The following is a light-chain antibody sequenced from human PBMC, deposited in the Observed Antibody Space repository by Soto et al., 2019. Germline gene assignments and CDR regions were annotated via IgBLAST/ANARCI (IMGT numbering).Light chain of an antibody. CDR2: SNN. CDR3: AAWDDSLNGVV. Sequence: QSVLTQPPSASGTPGQRVTISCSGSSSNVGTYTVNWYQQLPGTAPKLLIYSNNQRPSGVPDRVSGSKSGTSASLAITGLQSEDEANYYCAAWDDSLNGVVFGGGTKVTV. J-gene: IGLJ2*01. CDR1: SSNVGTYT. V-gene: IGLV1-44*01.